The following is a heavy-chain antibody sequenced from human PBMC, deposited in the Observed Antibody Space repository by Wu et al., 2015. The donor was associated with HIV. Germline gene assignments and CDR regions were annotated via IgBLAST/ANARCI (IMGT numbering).Heavy chain of an antibody. CDR1: GYTFNSYG. D-gene: IGHD3-22*01. Sequence: QVHLVQSGAEVKKPGASVKVSCETSGYTFNSYGITWVRQAPGQGLEWMGWINPNSGGTNYAQKFQGRVTMTRDTSISTAYMELSRLRSDDTAVYYCARVDYYDSSPLPDYWGQGTLVTVSS. V-gene: IGHV1-2*02. CDR3: ARVDYYDSSPLPDY. CDR2: INPNSGGT. J-gene: IGHJ4*02.